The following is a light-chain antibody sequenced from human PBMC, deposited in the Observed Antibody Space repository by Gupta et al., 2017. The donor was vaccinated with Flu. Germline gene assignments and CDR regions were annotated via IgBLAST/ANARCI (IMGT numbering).Light chain of an antibody. CDR3: QQSYSTPYT. V-gene: IGKV1-39*01. J-gene: IGKJ2*01. CDR1: QSISSY. CDR2: AAS. Sequence: DIQMTPSPSSLSASVGDRVTITCRASQSISSYLNWYQQKPGKAPKLLIYAASSLQSGVPSRFSGSGSGTXFTLTIXSLQPEDFATYYCQQSYSTPYTFGXGTKLEIK.